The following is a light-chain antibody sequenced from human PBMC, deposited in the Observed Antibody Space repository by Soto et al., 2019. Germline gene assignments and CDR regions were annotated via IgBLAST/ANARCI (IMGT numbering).Light chain of an antibody. CDR1: SSYVGSYNL. Sequence: QSVLTQPASGSGSPGRSITISCTGTSSYVGSYNLVSWYQQHPGKAPKLMIYEVSKRPSGVSNRFSGSKSGNTASLTISGLQAEDEADYYCCSYAGSSTMVFGTGTKVTVL. CDR3: CSYAGSSTMV. V-gene: IGLV2-23*02. CDR2: EVS. J-gene: IGLJ1*01.